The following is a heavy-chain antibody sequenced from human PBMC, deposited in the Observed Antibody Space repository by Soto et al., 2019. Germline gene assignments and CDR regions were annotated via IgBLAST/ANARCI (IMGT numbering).Heavy chain of an antibody. V-gene: IGHV2-5*02. J-gene: IGHJ4*02. D-gene: IGHD6-6*01. CDR3: ARSRYSISSFDY. CDR2: IYWDDDK. CDR1: GFSLSTDDVG. Sequence: QITLKESGPTLVKPTQTLTLTCTFSGFSLSTDDVGVGWIRQPPGKALDWLAVIYWDDDKRYSPSLKSRLTITKDTSKNQVRLTMTNMDPVDTATYFCARSRYSISSFDYWGQGALVTVSS.